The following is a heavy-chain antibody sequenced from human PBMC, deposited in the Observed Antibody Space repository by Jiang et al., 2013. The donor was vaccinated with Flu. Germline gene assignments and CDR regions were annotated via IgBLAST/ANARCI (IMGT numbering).Heavy chain of an antibody. J-gene: IGHJ4*02. CDR2: IDPSDSYT. CDR3: ARQPAGAAPRLPFDY. CDR1: GYSFTSYW. D-gene: IGHD6-6*01. V-gene: IGHV5-10-1*03. Sequence: EVQLVESGAEVKKPGESLRISCKGSGYSFTSYWISWVRQMPGKGLEWMGRIDPSDSYTNYSPSFQGHVTISADKSISTAYLQWSSLKASDTAMYYCARQPAGAAPRLPFDYVGPGNPGPPSPQ.